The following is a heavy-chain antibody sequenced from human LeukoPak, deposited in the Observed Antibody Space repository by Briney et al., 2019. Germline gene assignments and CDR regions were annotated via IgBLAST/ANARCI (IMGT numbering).Heavy chain of an antibody. CDR2: ISAYNGNT. D-gene: IGHD3-16*02. CDR3: ARGSRYRYDYGWGSYRYPTSDY. J-gene: IGHJ4*02. V-gene: IGHV1-18*01. Sequence: ASVKVSCKASGYTFTSYGISWVRQAHGQGLEWMGWISAYNGNTNYAKQPQGRVTMITDTSTSTPYRELRSLKSDDTAVYYCARGSRYRYDYGWGSYRYPTSDYWGQGTLVTVSS. CDR1: GYTFTSYG.